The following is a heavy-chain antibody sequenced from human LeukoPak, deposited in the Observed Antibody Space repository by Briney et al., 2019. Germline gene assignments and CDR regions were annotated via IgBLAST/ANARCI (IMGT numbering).Heavy chain of an antibody. V-gene: IGHV3-23*01. Sequence: GGSLRLSCAASGFTFSSYAMSWFRQAQGRGLEWVSAIDGSGGSTYYADSVKGRFTISRDNSKNTLYLQMNSLRPEDTAIYYCAKDRRLPWDYFDSWGQGTLVTVSS. CDR1: GFTFSSYA. J-gene: IGHJ4*02. CDR2: IDGSGGST. CDR3: AKDRRLPWDYFDS. D-gene: IGHD5-12*01.